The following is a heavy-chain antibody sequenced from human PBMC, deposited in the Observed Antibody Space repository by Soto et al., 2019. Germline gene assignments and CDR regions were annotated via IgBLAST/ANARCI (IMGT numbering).Heavy chain of an antibody. D-gene: IGHD6-6*01. CDR2: TYYRSKWYN. Sequence: PSQTLSLTCAISGDSVSSNSAAWNWIRQSPSRGLEWLGRTYYRSKWYNDYAVSVKSRITINPDTSKNQFSLQLNSVTPEDTAVYYCAGAIAARPWHYYGMDVWGQGTTVTVSS. CDR1: GDSVSSNSAA. J-gene: IGHJ6*02. CDR3: AGAIAARPWHYYGMDV. V-gene: IGHV6-1*01.